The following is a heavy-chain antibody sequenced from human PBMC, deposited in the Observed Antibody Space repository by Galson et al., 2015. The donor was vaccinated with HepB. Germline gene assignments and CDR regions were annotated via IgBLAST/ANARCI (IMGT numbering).Heavy chain of an antibody. Sequence: SVKVSCKASGGTFSSYAISWVRQAPGQGLEWMGGIIPIFGTANYAQKFQGRVTITADESTSTAYMELSSQRSEDTAVYYCARAKGREGFAYYYDSSGYYYADAFDIWGQGTMVTVSS. CDR1: GGTFSSYA. CDR3: ARAKGREGFAYYYDSSGYYYADAFDI. J-gene: IGHJ3*02. V-gene: IGHV1-69*13. D-gene: IGHD3-22*01. CDR2: IIPIFGTA.